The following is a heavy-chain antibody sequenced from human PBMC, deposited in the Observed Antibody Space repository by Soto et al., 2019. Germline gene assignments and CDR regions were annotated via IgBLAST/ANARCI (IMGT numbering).Heavy chain of an antibody. CDR3: ARRYGASFDY. CDR1: GGSISSYY. CDR2: FYYSGST. V-gene: IGHV4-59*01. J-gene: IGHJ4*02. Sequence: SSETLSLTCTVSGGSISSYYWSWIRQPPGKGLEWIGYFYYSGSTNYNPSLKSRVTISVDTSKNQFSLKLRSVTAADTAVYYCARRYGASFDYWGQGTLVTVSS. D-gene: IGHD4-17*01.